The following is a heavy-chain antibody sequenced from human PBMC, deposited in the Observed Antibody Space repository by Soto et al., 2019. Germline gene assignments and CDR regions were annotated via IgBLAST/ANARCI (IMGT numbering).Heavy chain of an antibody. Sequence: GGSLRLSCAASGFTCSSYAMSWVRQAPGKGLELGSAISGSGGSTYYADSVKGRFTISRDNSKNTLYLQMNSLRAEDTAVYYCAKDKITLFGVVIAPRRYYGMDVWGQGTTVTVSS. CDR1: GFTCSSYA. CDR3: AKDKITLFGVVIAPRRYYGMDV. D-gene: IGHD3-3*01. V-gene: IGHV3-23*01. CDR2: ISGSGGST. J-gene: IGHJ6*02.